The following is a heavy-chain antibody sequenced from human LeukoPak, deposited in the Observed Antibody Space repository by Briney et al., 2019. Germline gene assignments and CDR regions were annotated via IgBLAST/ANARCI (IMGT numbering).Heavy chain of an antibody. CDR1: GFTFSSYS. CDR3: ARDREYSSGWYDRGDAFDI. CDR2: ISSSSSYI. V-gene: IGHV3-21*01. Sequence: GGSLRLSCAASGFTFSSYSMNWVRQAPGKGLEWVSSISSSSSYIYYADSVKGRFTISRDNSKNTLYLQMNSLRAEDTAVYYCARDREYSSGWYDRGDAFDIWGQGTMVTVSS. D-gene: IGHD6-19*01. J-gene: IGHJ3*02.